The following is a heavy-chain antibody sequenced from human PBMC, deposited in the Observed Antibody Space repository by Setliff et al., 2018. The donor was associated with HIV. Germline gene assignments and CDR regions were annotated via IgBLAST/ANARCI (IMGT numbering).Heavy chain of an antibody. J-gene: IGHJ6*03. Sequence: KTSETLSLTCTVSGGSITSHYWTWIRQPPGKGLEWIGYIDDSGSTNYNPSLKSRVTISRDTSKNQFSLKLTSVTAADTAVYYCARAKGYDYYMDVWGRGTTVTVSS. CDR3: ARAKGYDYYMDV. D-gene: IGHD2-15*01. CDR2: IDDSGST. CDR1: GGSITSHY. V-gene: IGHV4-59*08.